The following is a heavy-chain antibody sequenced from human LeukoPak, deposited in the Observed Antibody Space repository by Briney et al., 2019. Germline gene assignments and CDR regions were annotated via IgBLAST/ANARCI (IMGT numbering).Heavy chain of an antibody. Sequence: GGSLRLSCAASGFTFSNYWMHWVRQAPGKGLVWVSRINSDGSSTSYADSVKGRFTISRDNAKNTLYLQMNSLRAEDTAVYYCARDVVGYEQYFDNWGQGTLVTVSS. CDR2: INSDGSST. V-gene: IGHV3-74*01. D-gene: IGHD5-12*01. J-gene: IGHJ4*02. CDR1: GFTFSNYW. CDR3: ARDVVGYEQYFDN.